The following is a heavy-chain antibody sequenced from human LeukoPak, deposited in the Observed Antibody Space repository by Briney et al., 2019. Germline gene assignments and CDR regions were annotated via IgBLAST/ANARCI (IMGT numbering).Heavy chain of an antibody. CDR1: GGSITSSSYY. V-gene: IGHV4-39*07. J-gene: IGHJ4*02. D-gene: IGHD7-27*01. Sequence: KTSETLSLNCTVSGGSITSSSYYWGWMRQPPGKGLEWIGTMYHSGSTNYNPSLKSRVTISVDTSKNQFSLKLSSVTAADTAVYFSARGFRGDNFDYWGQGTLVTVSS. CDR2: MYHSGST. CDR3: ARGFRGDNFDY.